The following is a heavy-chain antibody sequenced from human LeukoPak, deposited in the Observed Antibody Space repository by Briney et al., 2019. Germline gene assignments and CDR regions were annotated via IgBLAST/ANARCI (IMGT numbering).Heavy chain of an antibody. CDR3: TLYNY. D-gene: IGHD2-2*02. CDR2: INPNSGGT. J-gene: IGHJ4*02. CDR1: GGTFSSDA. Sequence: GASVKVSCKASGGTFSSDAISWVRQAPGQGLEWMGWINPNSGGTNYAQKFQGRVTITRDTSARTAYMELSSLRSEDMAVYYCTLYNYWGQGTLVTVSS. V-gene: IGHV1-2*02.